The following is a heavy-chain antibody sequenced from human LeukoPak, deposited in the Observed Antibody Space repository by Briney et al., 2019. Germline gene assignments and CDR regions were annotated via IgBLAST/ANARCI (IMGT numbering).Heavy chain of an antibody. V-gene: IGHV4-59*01. J-gene: IGHJ6*02. CDR3: ARYSSLHDYSNQRYYYYGMDV. CDR1: GGSISSYY. CDR2: IYYSGST. D-gene: IGHD4-4*01. Sequence: PSETLSLTCTVSGGSISSYYWSWIRQPPGKGLEWIGYIYYSGSTNYNPSLKSRVTISVDTSKNQFSLKLSSVTAADTAVYYCARYSSLHDYSNQRYYYYGMDVWGQGTTVTVSS.